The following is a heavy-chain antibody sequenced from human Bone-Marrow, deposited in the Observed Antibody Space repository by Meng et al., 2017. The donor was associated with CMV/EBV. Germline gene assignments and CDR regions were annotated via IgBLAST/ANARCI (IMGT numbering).Heavy chain of an antibody. Sequence: SETLSLTCTVSGFSISSGYYWGWIRQPPGKGLEWIGSIHHSGSTYHNPSLKSRLTISIDTSSNQFSLKLRSVTAADTAVYYCARDYEYVWGTLGYRGEGTLVTVSS. CDR1: GFSISSGYY. V-gene: IGHV4-38-2*02. CDR3: ARDYEYVWGTLGY. J-gene: IGHJ4*02. CDR2: IHHSGST. D-gene: IGHD3-16*01.